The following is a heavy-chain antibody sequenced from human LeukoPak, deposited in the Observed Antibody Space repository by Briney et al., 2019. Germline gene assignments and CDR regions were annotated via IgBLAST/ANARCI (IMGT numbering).Heavy chain of an antibody. CDR1: GYTLTELS. D-gene: IGHD3-10*01. Sequence: GASVKVSCKVSGYTLTELSMHWVRQAPGKGLEWMGGFDPEDGETIYAQKFQDRVTMTEDTSTDTAYMELSSLRSEDTAVYYCARDLTYYGSGSYDYWGQGTLVTVSS. CDR3: ARDLTYYGSGSYDY. V-gene: IGHV1-24*01. J-gene: IGHJ4*02. CDR2: FDPEDGET.